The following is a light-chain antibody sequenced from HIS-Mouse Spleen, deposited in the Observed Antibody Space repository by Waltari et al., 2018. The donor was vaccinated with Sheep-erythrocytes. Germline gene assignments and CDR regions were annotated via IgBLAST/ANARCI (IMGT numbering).Light chain of an antibody. CDR3: QSADSSGTYYV. V-gene: IGLV3-25*03. Sequence: SYELTQPPSVSASPGQTARTTCSGHALPKKQAVWYQQKPGQAPVLVIYKDSERPTGIPERFSGSSSGTTVTLTISGVQAEDEADYYCQSADSSGTYYVFGTGTKVTVL. CDR1: ALPKKQ. J-gene: IGLJ1*01. CDR2: KDS.